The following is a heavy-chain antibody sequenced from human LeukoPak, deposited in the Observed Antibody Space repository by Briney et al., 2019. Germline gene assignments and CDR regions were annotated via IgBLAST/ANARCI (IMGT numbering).Heavy chain of an antibody. CDR1: GFTFNNYW. D-gene: IGHD3-10*01. Sequence: GGSLRLSCAASGFTFNNYWMSWVRQAPGKGLEWVANLREDGSEKYYVDSVKGQFTISRDNAKNSLFLQMNYLRAEDTAIYYCARDLAGHYYGSGSSFDYWGQGTLVTVSS. V-gene: IGHV3-7*01. J-gene: IGHJ4*02. CDR3: ARDLAGHYYGSGSSFDY. CDR2: LREDGSEK.